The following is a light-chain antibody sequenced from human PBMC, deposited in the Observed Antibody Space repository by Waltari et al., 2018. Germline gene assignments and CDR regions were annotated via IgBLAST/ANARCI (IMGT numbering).Light chain of an antibody. CDR2: WAS. V-gene: IGKV4-1*01. CDR3: QQYYSTPPMYT. CDR1: QSVLYSPNNKNY. J-gene: IGKJ2*01. Sequence: DIVMTQSPDSLAVSLGEGATINCKSRQSVLYSPNNKNYLAWYQQKPGQPPKLLIYWASTRESGVPDRFRGSGSGTEFALTISSLQAEDVAVYYCQQYYSTPPMYTFGQGTKLEIK.